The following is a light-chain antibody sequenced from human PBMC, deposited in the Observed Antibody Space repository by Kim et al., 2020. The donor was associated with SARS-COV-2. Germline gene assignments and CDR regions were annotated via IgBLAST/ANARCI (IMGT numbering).Light chain of an antibody. Sequence: QSALTQPASVSGSPGQSISISCTGTSSDVGGHNYVSWYQQHPGTAPKLIIYEVTNRPSGVSHHFSGSKSGNTASLTISGLQAEDEADYYCSSYSSSNTLIFGGGTQLTGL. CDR1: SSDVGGHNY. CDR2: EVT. J-gene: IGLJ2*01. V-gene: IGLV2-14*01. CDR3: SSYSSSNTLI.